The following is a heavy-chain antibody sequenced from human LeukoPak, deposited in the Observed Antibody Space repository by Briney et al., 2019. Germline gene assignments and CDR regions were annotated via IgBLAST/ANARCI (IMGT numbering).Heavy chain of an antibody. D-gene: IGHD6-19*01. Sequence: GESLKISCKGSGYSFTSYWIGWVRLMPGKGLEWMGVIYPGDSDIRYSPSFLGQVTFSVDKSSSTAYMQWSSLKASDTAMYYCARRRNSAWDFDYWGQGTLVTVSS. CDR2: IYPGDSDI. V-gene: IGHV5-51*01. CDR3: ARRRNSAWDFDY. CDR1: GYSFTSYW. J-gene: IGHJ4*02.